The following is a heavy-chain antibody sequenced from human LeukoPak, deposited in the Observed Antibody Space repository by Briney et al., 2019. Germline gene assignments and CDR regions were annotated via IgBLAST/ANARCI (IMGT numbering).Heavy chain of an antibody. CDR3: ALYHGGELLRGFDP. J-gene: IGHJ5*02. D-gene: IGHD1-26*01. V-gene: IGHV2-5*02. CDR1: GFSLSTSGVG. Sequence: SGPTLVKPTQTLTLTCTFSGFSLSTSGVGVGWIRRPPGKALEWLALIYWDDDKRYSPSLKSRLTITKDTSKNQVVLTMTNMDPVDTATYYCALYHGGELLRGFDPWGQGTLVTVSS. CDR2: IYWDDDK.